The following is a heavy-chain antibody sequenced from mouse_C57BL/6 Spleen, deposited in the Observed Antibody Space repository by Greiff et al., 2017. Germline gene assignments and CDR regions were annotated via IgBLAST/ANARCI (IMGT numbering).Heavy chain of an antibody. CDR3: AMEVTTTGFAY. CDR2: IHPSDSDT. V-gene: IGHV1-74*01. J-gene: IGHJ3*01. Sequence: QVQLQQSGAELVKPGASVKVSCKASGYTFTSYWMHWVKQRPGQGLEWIGRIHPSDSDTNYNQKFKGKATLTVDKSSSTAYMQLSSLTSEDSAVYYCAMEVTTTGFAYWGQGTLVTVSA. CDR1: GYTFTSYW. D-gene: IGHD2-2*01.